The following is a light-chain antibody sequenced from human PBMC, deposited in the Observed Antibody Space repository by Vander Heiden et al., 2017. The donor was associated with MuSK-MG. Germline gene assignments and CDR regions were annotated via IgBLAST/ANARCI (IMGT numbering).Light chain of an antibody. CDR1: SSDVGGYND. CDR3: SSYTSSSTLV. Sequence: QSALTQPASVAGSPRPSITISCTGTSSDVGGYNDVSWYQQHPGKAPKLMMYEVSNRPSGLSNRFSGSKSGNTASLTISGLQAEDEADYYCSSYTSSSTLVFGGGTKLTVL. CDR2: EVS. V-gene: IGLV2-14*01. J-gene: IGLJ2*01.